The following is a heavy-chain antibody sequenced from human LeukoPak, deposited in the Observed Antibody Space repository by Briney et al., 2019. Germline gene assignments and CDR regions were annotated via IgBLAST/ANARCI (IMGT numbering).Heavy chain of an antibody. J-gene: IGHJ4*02. CDR3: AREDSRDIVATILDY. D-gene: IGHD5-12*01. CDR1: GGTFSSYA. Sequence: GASVKVSCKASGGTFSSYAISWVRQAPGQGLEWTGRIIPILGIANYAQKFQGRVTITADKSTSTAYMELSSLRSEDTAVYYCAREDSRDIVATILDYWGQGTLVTVSS. CDR2: IIPILGIA. V-gene: IGHV1-69*04.